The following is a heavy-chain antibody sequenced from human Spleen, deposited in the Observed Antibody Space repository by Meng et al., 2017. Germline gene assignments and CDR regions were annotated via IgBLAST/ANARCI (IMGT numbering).Heavy chain of an antibody. CDR2: INPKSGDT. CDR1: GYTFPDYW. CDR3: ARDEDISAAGKLFGDY. V-gene: IGHV1-2*06. D-gene: IGHD6-13*01. J-gene: IGHJ4*02. Sequence: ASVKVSCKASGYTFPDYWLHWVRRAPGHGLEWMGRINPKSGDTHYAQKFQGRVTMTGDTSISTAYMDLSALRSDDTAVYYCARDEDISAAGKLFGDYWGQGTLVTVSS.